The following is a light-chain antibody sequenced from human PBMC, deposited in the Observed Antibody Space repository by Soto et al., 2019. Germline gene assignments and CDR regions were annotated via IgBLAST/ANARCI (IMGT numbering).Light chain of an antibody. CDR3: QQYSDGPLT. CDR2: GAS. CDR1: QNLYNN. V-gene: IGKV3-15*01. J-gene: IGKJ4*01. Sequence: EIVMTQSPATLSVSPGERATLSCRASQNLYNNLAWYQQKLGQAPRLLIYGASARATDIPARFSGSGSGTEFTLTISGMQSEDFANYYCQQYSDGPLTFGGGTKVEIK.